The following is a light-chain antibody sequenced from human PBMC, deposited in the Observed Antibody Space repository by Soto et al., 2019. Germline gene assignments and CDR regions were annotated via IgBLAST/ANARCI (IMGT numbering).Light chain of an antibody. CDR1: SSDIGIYKY. V-gene: IGLV2-14*01. CDR2: EVT. Sequence: QSALTQPASVSGSPGQSIAISCTGSSSDIGIYKYVSWYQQHPGKVPKLIIYEVTNRPSGVSNRFSGSKSGNTASLSISGLQAEDEADYYCSSYRSSRTVIFGGGTKLTVL. CDR3: SSYRSSRTVI. J-gene: IGLJ2*01.